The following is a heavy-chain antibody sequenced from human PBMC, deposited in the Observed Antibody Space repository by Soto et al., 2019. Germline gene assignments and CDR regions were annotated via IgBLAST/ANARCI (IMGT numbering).Heavy chain of an antibody. CDR3: ARVRRYYDSSGYYDYYYGMDV. Sequence: ASVKVSCKASGYTVTSYAMHWVRQAPGQRLEWMGWINAGNGNTKYSQKFQGRVTITRDTSASTAYMELSSLRSEDTAVYYCARVRRYYDSSGYYDYYYGMDVWGQGTTVTVS. D-gene: IGHD3-22*01. J-gene: IGHJ6*02. V-gene: IGHV1-3*01. CDR2: INAGNGNT. CDR1: GYTVTSYA.